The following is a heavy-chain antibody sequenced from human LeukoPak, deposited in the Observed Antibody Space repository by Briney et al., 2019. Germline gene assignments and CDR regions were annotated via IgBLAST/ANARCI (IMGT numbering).Heavy chain of an antibody. CDR3: ANSWYYLDSSGLPKSDAFDR. CDR2: IYHSGST. V-gene: IGHV4-38-2*01. Sequence: SETLSLTCAVSGGSISRGAYWGWVRQPPGKGLEWSGTIYHSGSTYYNPSLNSRVTISIVTSKNQFSLKLSSVTAADTAVYYCANSWYYLDSSGLPKSDAFDRWGQGTLVTVSS. J-gene: IGHJ3*01. D-gene: IGHD3-22*01. CDR1: GGSISRGAY.